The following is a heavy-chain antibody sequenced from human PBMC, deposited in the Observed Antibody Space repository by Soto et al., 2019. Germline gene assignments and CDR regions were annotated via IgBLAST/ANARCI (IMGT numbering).Heavy chain of an antibody. J-gene: IGHJ2*01. CDR2: IYYSGST. CDR3: AREGGGPAAAGTSRIYWYFDL. CDR1: GGSISSYY. V-gene: IGHV4-59*01. D-gene: IGHD6-13*01. Sequence: KPSETLSLTCTVSGGSISSYYWSWIRQPPGKGLEWIGYIYYSGSTNYNPSLKSRVTISVDTSKNQFSLKLSSVTAADTAVYYCAREGGGPAAAGTSRIYWYFDLWGRGTLVTVSS.